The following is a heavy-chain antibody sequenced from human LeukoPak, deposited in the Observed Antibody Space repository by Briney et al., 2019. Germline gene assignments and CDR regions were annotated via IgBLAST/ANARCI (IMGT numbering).Heavy chain of an antibody. CDR1: GGTFSSYA. CDR2: IIPIFGTA. D-gene: IGHD3-10*01. J-gene: IGHJ4*02. CDR3: ASPYRTYYYGSGSFDY. Sequence: ASVKVSCKASGGTFSSYAISWVRQARGQGLEWMGGIIPIFGTANYAQKFQGRVTITADESTSTAYMELSSLRSEDTAVYYCASPYRTYYYGSGSFDYWGQGTLVTVSS. V-gene: IGHV1-69*01.